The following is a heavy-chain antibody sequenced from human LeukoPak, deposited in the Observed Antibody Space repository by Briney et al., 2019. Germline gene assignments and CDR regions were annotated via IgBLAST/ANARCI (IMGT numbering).Heavy chain of an antibody. CDR2: IYHSGST. J-gene: IGHJ5*02. D-gene: IGHD6-13*01. CDR1: GGSISSSNW. V-gene: IGHV4-4*02. Sequence: SETLSLTCAVSGGSISSSNWWSWVRPPPGKGLEWIGEIYHSGSTNYNPSLKSRVTISVDKSKNQFSLKLSSVTAADTAVYYCARDRVVAAAGLNWFDPWGQGTLVTVSS. CDR3: ARDRVVAAAGLNWFDP.